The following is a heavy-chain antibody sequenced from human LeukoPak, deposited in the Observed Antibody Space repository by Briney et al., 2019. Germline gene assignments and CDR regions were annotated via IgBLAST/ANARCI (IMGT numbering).Heavy chain of an antibody. Sequence: GGSLRLSCAASGFTFSSYGMHWVRRAPGKGLEWVAVIWYDGSNKYYADSVKGRFTISRDNSKNTLYLQMNSLRAEDTAVYYCAKELYSSSWSYYFDYWGQGTLVTVSS. CDR1: GFTFSSYG. CDR3: AKELYSSSWSYYFDY. CDR2: IWYDGSNK. D-gene: IGHD6-13*01. V-gene: IGHV3-33*06. J-gene: IGHJ4*02.